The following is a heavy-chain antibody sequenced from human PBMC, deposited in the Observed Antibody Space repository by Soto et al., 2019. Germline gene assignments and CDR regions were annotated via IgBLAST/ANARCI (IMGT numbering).Heavy chain of an antibody. J-gene: IGHJ4*02. Sequence: QVLLVESGGGVVQPGRSLRLSCTASGFTFSTYGFHWVRQAPGKGLEWVADIWHDGSKQYYADSVKGRFSISRDDSKNTLYLHMNSLSADDTAVYYCSRDLSYGSGSFGGQGTLVTVSS. D-gene: IGHD3-10*01. V-gene: IGHV3-33*08. CDR1: GFTFSTYG. CDR2: IWHDGSKQ. CDR3: SRDLSYGSGSF.